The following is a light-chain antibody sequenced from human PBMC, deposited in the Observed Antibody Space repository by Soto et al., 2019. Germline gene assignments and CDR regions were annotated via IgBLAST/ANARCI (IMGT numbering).Light chain of an antibody. Sequence: QSVLTQPASVSWSPGQSITISCTLSTSDIGGYKYVSWYQQHPGKAPKLIIYDVSNRPSGVSSRFSGSKSGNTASLSISGLQTEDEANYYCSSFTTSSTLVFGTGTKVNVL. CDR1: TSDIGGYKY. V-gene: IGLV2-14*01. CDR2: DVS. CDR3: SSFTTSSTLV. J-gene: IGLJ1*01.